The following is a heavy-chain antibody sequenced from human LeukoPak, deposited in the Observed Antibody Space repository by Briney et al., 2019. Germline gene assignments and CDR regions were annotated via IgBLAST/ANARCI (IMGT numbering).Heavy chain of an antibody. J-gene: IGHJ4*02. D-gene: IGHD6-19*01. Sequence: SETLSLTCTVSGGSISSSSYYWGWIRQPPGKGLEWIGSIYYSGSTYYNPSLKSRVTISVDTSKNQFSLKLSSVTAADTAVYYCASIPGYSSGWIDYWGQGTLVTVSS. CDR2: IYYSGST. V-gene: IGHV4-39*07. CDR1: GGSISSSSYY. CDR3: ASIPGYSSGWIDY.